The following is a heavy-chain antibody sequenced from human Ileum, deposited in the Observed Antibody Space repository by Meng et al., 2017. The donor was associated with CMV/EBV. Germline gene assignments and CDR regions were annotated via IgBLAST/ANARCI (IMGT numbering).Heavy chain of an antibody. D-gene: IGHD6-25*01. J-gene: IGHJ4*02. CDR1: GFSISTYE. CDR3: ARDASGASFDY. CDR2: IKQDGSEK. Sequence: GGSLRLSCAASGFSISTYEMNWVRQAPGKGLEWVANIKQDGSEKYCMDSVKGRFTISRDNAKNSLYLQMNSLRADDTAVYYCARDASGASFDYWGQGTLVTVSS. V-gene: IGHV3-7*01.